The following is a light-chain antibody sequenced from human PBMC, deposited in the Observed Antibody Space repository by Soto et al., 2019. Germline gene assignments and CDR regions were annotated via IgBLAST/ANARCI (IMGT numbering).Light chain of an antibody. CDR2: DAS. CDR3: QQYENLPT. V-gene: IGKV1-33*01. J-gene: IGKJ5*01. CDR1: QNSNNY. Sequence: QITKSPSSLSASVGDRVTITCQASQNSNNYLNWYQKKPGRAPKLLIYDASNLEAGVPSRFRGSGSGTDFTFTISRLQPEDIATYYCQQYENLPTFGQGTRLEI.